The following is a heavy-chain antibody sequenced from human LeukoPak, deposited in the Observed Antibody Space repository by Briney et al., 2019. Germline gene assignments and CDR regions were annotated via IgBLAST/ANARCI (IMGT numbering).Heavy chain of an antibody. CDR3: ARGPKAPNSYYYDSSGYPNWFDP. CDR1: GYTFNTYY. D-gene: IGHD3-22*01. CDR2: INPNSGGT. J-gene: IGHJ5*02. V-gene: IGHV1-2*04. Sequence: ASVKISCRASGYTFNTYYMHWVRQAPGQGLEWMGWINPNSGGTNYAQKFQGWVTMTRDTSISTAYMELSRLRSDDTAVYYCARGPKAPNSYYYDSSGYPNWFDPWGQGTLVTVSS.